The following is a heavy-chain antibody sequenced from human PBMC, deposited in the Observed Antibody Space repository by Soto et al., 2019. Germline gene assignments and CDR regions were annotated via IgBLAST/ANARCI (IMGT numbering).Heavy chain of an antibody. Sequence: EVRLVESGGGLVKPGGSLRVSCAASGFNFTRYSMNWVRQAPGKGLEWVSSISSTTNYIYYADSMKGRFTVSRDNAKNSVYLEMNSLSAEDTAVYYCARESEDLTSNFDYWGQGTLVTVSS. CDR2: ISSTTNYI. CDR1: GFNFTRYS. CDR3: ARESEDLTSNFDY. V-gene: IGHV3-21*02. J-gene: IGHJ4*02.